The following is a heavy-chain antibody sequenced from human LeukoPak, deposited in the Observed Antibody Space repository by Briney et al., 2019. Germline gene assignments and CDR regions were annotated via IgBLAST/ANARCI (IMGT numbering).Heavy chain of an antibody. D-gene: IGHD2-21*01. V-gene: IGHV3-23*01. J-gene: IGHJ3*02. CDR2: ISGSGVGT. Sequence: GGSLRLSCAASGFTFSSYTMNWVRQAPGKGLEWASAISGSGVGTYYADSVKGRFTISRDNSWNTLYLQMSSLRAEDTAVYYCAKDQVISGSEASDIWGQGTMVTVSS. CDR1: GFTFSSYT. CDR3: AKDQVISGSEASDI.